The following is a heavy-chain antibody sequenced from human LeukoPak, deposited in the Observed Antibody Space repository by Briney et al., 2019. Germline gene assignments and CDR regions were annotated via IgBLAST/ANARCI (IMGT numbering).Heavy chain of an antibody. J-gene: IGHJ4*02. CDR3: AREYYYDSSGDREFDY. Sequence: SETLSLTCTVSGVSVSSGDYYWSWIRQPPGKGLEWIGYIYYSGSTYYNPSLKSRVTISVDTSKNQFSLKLSSVTAADTAVYYCAREYYYDSSGDREFDYWGQGTLVTVSS. CDR1: GVSVSSGDYY. CDR2: IYYSGST. D-gene: IGHD3-22*01. V-gene: IGHV4-30-4*01.